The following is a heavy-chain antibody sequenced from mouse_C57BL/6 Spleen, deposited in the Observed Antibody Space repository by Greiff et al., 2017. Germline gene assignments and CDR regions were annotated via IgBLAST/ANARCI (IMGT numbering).Heavy chain of an antibody. D-gene: IGHD1-1*01. Sequence: QVQLQQPGAELVRPGSSVKLSCKASGYTFTSYWMHWVKQRPIQGLEWIGNIDPSDSDTHYNQKFKDKATLTVDKSSSTAYMQLSSLTSEDSAVYYCARDYGSSRYYFDYWGQGTSLTVSS. J-gene: IGHJ2*02. CDR2: IDPSDSDT. V-gene: IGHV1-52*01. CDR1: GYTFTSYW. CDR3: ARDYGSSRYYFDY.